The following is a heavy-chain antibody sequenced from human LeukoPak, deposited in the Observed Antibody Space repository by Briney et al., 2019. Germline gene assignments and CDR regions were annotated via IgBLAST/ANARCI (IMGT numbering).Heavy chain of an antibody. CDR3: ARGQVIPVAGHGAVDI. V-gene: IGHV3-30*03. CDR1: GFIFSSYG. CDR2: ISYDGSNK. D-gene: IGHD6-19*01. J-gene: IGHJ3*02. Sequence: GRSLRLSCAASGFIFSSYGMHWVRQAPGKGLEWVAIISYDGSNKYYADSVKGRFTISRDNSKNTLYLQMNSLRAEDTAVYYCARGQVIPVAGHGAVDIWGQGTMVTVSS.